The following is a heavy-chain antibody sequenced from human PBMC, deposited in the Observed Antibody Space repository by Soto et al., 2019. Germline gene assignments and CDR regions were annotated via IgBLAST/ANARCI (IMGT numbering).Heavy chain of an antibody. Sequence: GSLRLSCAASGFTFSSYWMSWVRQAPGKGLEWVANIKQDGSEKYYVDSVKGRFTISRDNAKNSLYLQMNSLRDEDTAVYYCWGGEDKDIVVVVAATPAFDIWGQGTMVTVSS. CDR3: WGGEDKDIVVVVAATPAFDI. CDR2: IKQDGSEK. D-gene: IGHD2-15*01. V-gene: IGHV3-7*01. CDR1: GFTFSSYW. J-gene: IGHJ3*02.